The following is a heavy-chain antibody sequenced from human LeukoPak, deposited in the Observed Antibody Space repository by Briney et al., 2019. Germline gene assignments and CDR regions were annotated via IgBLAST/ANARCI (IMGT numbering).Heavy chain of an antibody. CDR2: ISAYNGNT. CDR1: GYTFTAYG. Sequence: GASVKVSCKASGYTFTAYGITWVRQAPGQGLEWVGWISAYNGNTNYAEKLRGRITMTTDTSTSAAYMELRSLRSDDTAVYYRARDRPSVDTAMVAANYWGQGTLVTVSS. D-gene: IGHD5-18*01. V-gene: IGHV1-18*01. CDR3: ARDRPSVDTAMVAANY. J-gene: IGHJ4*02.